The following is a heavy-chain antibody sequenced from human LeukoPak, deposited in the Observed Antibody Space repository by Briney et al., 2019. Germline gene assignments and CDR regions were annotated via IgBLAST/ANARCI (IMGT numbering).Heavy chain of an antibody. Sequence: GGSLRLSCAASGFTFSSYWMSWVRQAPGKGLEWVAHIKPDGSEKYYVDSVKGRFTISRDNAKNSLYLEMNSLRAEDTAVYYCASRLCGGPFDNWGQGTMVTVSS. CDR3: ASRLCGGPFDN. CDR2: IKPDGSEK. CDR1: GFTFSSYW. J-gene: IGHJ3*02. D-gene: IGHD4-23*01. V-gene: IGHV3-7*01.